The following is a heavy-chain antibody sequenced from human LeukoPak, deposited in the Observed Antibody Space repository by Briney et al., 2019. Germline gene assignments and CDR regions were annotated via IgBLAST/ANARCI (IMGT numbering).Heavy chain of an antibody. V-gene: IGHV3-53*05. CDR3: AKDLSSIAAHVY. CDR2: IYSGGST. CDR1: GFTVSSSY. D-gene: IGHD6-6*01. Sequence: GGSLRLSCAASGFTVSSSYMSWVRQAPGKGLEWVSVIYSGGSTYYADSVKGRFTISRDNSKNTLYLQMNSLRAEDTAVYYCAKDLSSIAAHVYWGQGTLVTVSS. J-gene: IGHJ4*02.